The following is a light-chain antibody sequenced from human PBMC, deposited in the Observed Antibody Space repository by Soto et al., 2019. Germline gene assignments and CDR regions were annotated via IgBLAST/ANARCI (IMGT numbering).Light chain of an antibody. J-gene: IGLJ1*01. V-gene: IGLV2-14*01. CDR1: TSDVGGYDY. Sequence: QSVLTQPASVSGSPGQSITISCTGTTSDVGGYDYVSWYQQHPGKAPKLMIYEVINRPSGVSNRFSGSKSGNTASLTISGLQADDEADYYCSSHTISSALQVFGTGTKVTVL. CDR2: EVI. CDR3: SSHTISSALQV.